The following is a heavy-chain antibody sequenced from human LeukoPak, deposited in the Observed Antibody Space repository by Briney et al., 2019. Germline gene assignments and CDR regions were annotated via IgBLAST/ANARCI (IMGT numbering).Heavy chain of an antibody. Sequence: PSETLSLTCTVSGGSISSGDYYWSWIRQPPGKGLEWIGYIYYSGSTYYNPSLKSRVTISVDTSKNQFSLKLSSVTAADTAVYYCARVPPRNAFDIWDQGTMVTVSS. V-gene: IGHV4-30-4*01. D-gene: IGHD1-1*01. CDR3: ARVPPRNAFDI. J-gene: IGHJ3*02. CDR1: GGSISSGDYY. CDR2: IYYSGST.